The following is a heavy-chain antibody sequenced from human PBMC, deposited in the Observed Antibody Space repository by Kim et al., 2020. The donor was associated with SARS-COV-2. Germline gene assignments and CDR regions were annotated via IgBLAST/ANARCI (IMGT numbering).Heavy chain of an antibody. D-gene: IGHD3-10*01. Sequence: SETLSLTCSVSGGYISSYYWSWIRLSPGRGLEWIGFVQDRGITNYNPSLKSRVTISADASKNQFSLKLSSVTAADTALYYCAREFGPGRDWLDPWGQGTLVTVSS. J-gene: IGHJ5*02. CDR3: AREFGPGRDWLDP. V-gene: IGHV4-59*01. CDR2: VQDRGIT. CDR1: GGYISSYY.